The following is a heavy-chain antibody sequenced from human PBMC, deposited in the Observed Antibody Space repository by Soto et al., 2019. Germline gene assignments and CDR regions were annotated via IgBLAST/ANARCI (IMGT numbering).Heavy chain of an antibody. D-gene: IGHD3-9*01. J-gene: IGHJ3*02. Sequence: GESLKISCKGSGYSFTSYWIGWVRQMPGKGLGWMGIIYPGDSDTRYSPSFQGQVTISADKSISTAYLQWSSLKASDTAMYYCLWFSRDDAFDIWGQGTMVTVSS. CDR1: GYSFTSYW. V-gene: IGHV5-51*01. CDR3: LWFSRDDAFDI. CDR2: IYPGDSDT.